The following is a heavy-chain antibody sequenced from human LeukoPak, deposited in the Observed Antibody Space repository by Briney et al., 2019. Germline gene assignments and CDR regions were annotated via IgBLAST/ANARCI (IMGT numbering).Heavy chain of an antibody. J-gene: IGHJ4*02. CDR1: GGSISRYW. Sequence: SETLSLTCTVSGGSISRYWWGWIRQPAGKGLEWIGHIYSSGFTNYNPSLKSGVTMSVDTSKNQFSLNLSSVTAADTAVYYCARGGSSGRTGDYWGQGTLVTVTS. V-gene: IGHV4-4*07. CDR2: IYSSGFT. CDR3: ARGGSSGRTGDY. D-gene: IGHD1-1*01.